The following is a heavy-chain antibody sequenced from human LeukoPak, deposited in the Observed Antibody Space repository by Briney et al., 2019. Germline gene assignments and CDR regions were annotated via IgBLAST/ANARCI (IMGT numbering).Heavy chain of an antibody. CDR1: GGSISSYY. Sequence: PSETLSLTCTVSGGSISSYYWSWIRQPPGKGLEWIGYIYYSGSTNYNPSLKSRVTISVDTSKNQFSLKLSSVTAADTAVYYCARRATNYYGSGSSFDYWGQGTLVTVS. V-gene: IGHV4-59*08. CDR3: ARRATNYYGSGSSFDY. D-gene: IGHD3-10*01. J-gene: IGHJ4*02. CDR2: IYYSGST.